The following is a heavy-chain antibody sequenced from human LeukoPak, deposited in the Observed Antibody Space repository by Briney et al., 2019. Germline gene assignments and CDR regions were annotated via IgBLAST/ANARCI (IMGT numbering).Heavy chain of an antibody. CDR2: ISADNGDT. CDR1: GYTFASYG. CDR3: ARAIAARQVDY. D-gene: IGHD6-6*01. J-gene: IGHJ4*02. Sequence: GASVKVSCKASGYTFASYGINWVRQAPGQGLDWMGWISADNGDTKYAQKFQGRVTTTTDSSTSTAYMELRSLRSDDAAVYYCARAIAARQVDYWGQGTLVTVSS. V-gene: IGHV1-18*01.